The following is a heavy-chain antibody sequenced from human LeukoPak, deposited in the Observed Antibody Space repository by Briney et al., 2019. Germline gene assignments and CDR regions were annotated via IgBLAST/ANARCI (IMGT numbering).Heavy chain of an antibody. J-gene: IGHJ4*02. CDR1: GGSISSGGYY. CDR2: IYHSGST. V-gene: IGHV4-30-2*01. Sequence: SQTLSLTCTVSGGSISSGGYYWSWIRQPPGKGLEWIGYIYHSGSTYYNPSFKSRVTISVDRSKNQFSLKLSSVTAADTAVYYCARVVNGPFDYWGQGTLVTVSS. CDR3: ARVVNGPFDY. D-gene: IGHD2-8*01.